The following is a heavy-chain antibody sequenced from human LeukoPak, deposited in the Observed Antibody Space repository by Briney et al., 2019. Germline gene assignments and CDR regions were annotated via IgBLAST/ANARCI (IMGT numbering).Heavy chain of an antibody. CDR2: INHSGST. CDR1: GGSFSGYY. Sequence: SETLSLTCAVYGGSFSGYYWSWIRQPPGKGLEWIGEINHSGSTNYNPSLKSRVTISADTSKNQFSLKLSSVTAADTAVYYCARGPPYYDFWSGPPRFDYWGQGTLVTVSS. D-gene: IGHD3-3*01. V-gene: IGHV4-34*01. J-gene: IGHJ4*02. CDR3: ARGPPYYDFWSGPPRFDY.